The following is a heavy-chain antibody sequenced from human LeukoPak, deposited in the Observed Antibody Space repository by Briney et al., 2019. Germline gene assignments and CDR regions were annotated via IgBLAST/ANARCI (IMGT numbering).Heavy chain of an antibody. CDR2: IYSGGST. Sequence: PGGSLRLSCAASGFTVSSNYMSWVRQAPGKGLEWVSVIYSGGSTYYADSVKGRFTISRDNSKNTLYLQMNSLRAEDTAVYYCAKAHMVRGVMVPHAFDIWGQGTMVTVSS. CDR1: GFTVSSNY. CDR3: AKAHMVRGVMVPHAFDI. J-gene: IGHJ3*02. V-gene: IGHV3-53*01. D-gene: IGHD3-10*01.